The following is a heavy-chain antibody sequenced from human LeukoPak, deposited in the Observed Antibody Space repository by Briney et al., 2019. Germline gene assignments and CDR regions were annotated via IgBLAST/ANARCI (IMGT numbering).Heavy chain of an antibody. CDR3: ARLANDYSNFYYYYYGMDV. CDR2: IHNSGST. CDR1: GGSISSYY. D-gene: IGHD4-4*01. J-gene: IGHJ6*02. V-gene: IGHV4-59*08. Sequence: SETLSLTCTVSGGSISSYYWSWIRQPPGKGLEWIGYIHNSGSTNYNPSLKSRVTISVDTSKNQFSLKLSSVTAADTAVYYCARLANDYSNFYYYYYGMDVWGQGTTVTVSS.